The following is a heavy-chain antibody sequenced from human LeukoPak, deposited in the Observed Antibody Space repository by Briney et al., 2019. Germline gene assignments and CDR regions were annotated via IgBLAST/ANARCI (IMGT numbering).Heavy chain of an antibody. CDR2: ISSSGSTI. CDR1: GFTFSSYE. Sequence: GGSLRLSCAASGFTFSSYEMNWVRQAPGRGLEGVSYISSSGSTIYYADSVKGRFTISRDNAKNSLYLQMNSLRAEDTAVYYCATIAVAGTRFDYWGQGTPVTVSS. V-gene: IGHV3-48*03. CDR3: ATIAVAGTRFDY. J-gene: IGHJ4*02. D-gene: IGHD6-19*01.